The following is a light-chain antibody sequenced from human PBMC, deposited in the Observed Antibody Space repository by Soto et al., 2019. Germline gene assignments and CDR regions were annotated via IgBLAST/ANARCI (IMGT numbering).Light chain of an antibody. V-gene: IGKV3-15*01. Sequence: EIVLTQSPGTLSVSPGERATLSCRASQSVSSNLAWYQQKPGQAPRLLIYGASTRATGIPARFSGSGSGTEFTLTISSLQSGDFAVYYCQQYNNWPFTFGPGTKVDIK. CDR1: QSVSSN. J-gene: IGKJ3*01. CDR2: GAS. CDR3: QQYNNWPFT.